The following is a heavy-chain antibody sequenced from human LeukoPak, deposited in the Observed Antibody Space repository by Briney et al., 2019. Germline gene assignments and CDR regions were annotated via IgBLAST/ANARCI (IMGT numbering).Heavy chain of an antibody. CDR2: VNHSGST. J-gene: IGHJ4*02. Sequence: SETLSLTCAVNGGSFSGYYWSWIRQPPGKGLEWIGEVNHSGSTNYNPSLKSRVTISVDTSKDHLSLKLSSVTAADTAVYYCARTSYSGSYYFDYWGQGTLVTVSS. CDR3: ARTSYSGSYYFDY. CDR1: GGSFSGYY. V-gene: IGHV4-34*01. D-gene: IGHD1-26*01.